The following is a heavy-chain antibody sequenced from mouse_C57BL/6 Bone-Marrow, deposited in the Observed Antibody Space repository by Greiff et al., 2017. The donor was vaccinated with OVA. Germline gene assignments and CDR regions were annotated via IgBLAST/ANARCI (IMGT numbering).Heavy chain of an antibody. CDR3: VRHEATVVANHYAMDY. CDR2: IRSKSNNYAT. CDR1: GFSFNTYA. Sequence: EVQRVESGGGLVQPKGSLKLSCAASGFSFNTYAMNWVRQAPGKGLEWVARIRSKSNNYATYYADSVKDRFTISRDDSESMLYLKRNNLKTKDRAMYYCVRHEATVVANHYAMDYWGQGTSVTVAS. V-gene: IGHV10-1*01. D-gene: IGHD1-1*01. J-gene: IGHJ4*01.